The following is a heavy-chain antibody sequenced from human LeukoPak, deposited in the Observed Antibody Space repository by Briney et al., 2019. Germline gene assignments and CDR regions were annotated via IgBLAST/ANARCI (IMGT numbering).Heavy chain of an antibody. CDR2: VSGTGTT. Sequence: GGSLRLSCAASGFTFSTYGMSWVRQAPGKGLEWVSAVSGTGTTYYADSVKGRFTISRDNSKNTLYLQMNSLRAEDTAIYYCAKGTYCDGGACPPGIYYYYYMDVWGKGTTVTVSS. D-gene: IGHD2-8*02. CDR1: GFTFSTYG. CDR3: AKGTYCDGGACPPGIYYYYYMDV. V-gene: IGHV3-23*01. J-gene: IGHJ6*03.